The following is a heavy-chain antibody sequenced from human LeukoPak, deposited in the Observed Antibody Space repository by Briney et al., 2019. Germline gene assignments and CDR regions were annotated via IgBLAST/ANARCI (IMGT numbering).Heavy chain of an antibody. D-gene: IGHD3-16*01. J-gene: IGHJ5*02. CDR3: ARLHDYVWGSSNWFDP. CDR2: IKQDGSEK. Sequence: GGSLRLSCAASGFTFSSYWMSWVRQAPGKGLEWVANIKQDGSEKYYVDSVKGRFTISRDNAKNSLYLQMNSLRAEDTAVYYCARLHDYVWGSSNWFDPWGQGTLVTVSS. CDR1: GFTFSSYW. V-gene: IGHV3-7*01.